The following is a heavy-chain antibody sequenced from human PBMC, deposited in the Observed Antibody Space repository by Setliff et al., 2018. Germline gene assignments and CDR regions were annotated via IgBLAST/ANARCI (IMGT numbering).Heavy chain of an antibody. CDR2: IYSSGNI. D-gene: IGHD1-1*01. CDR1: GGSISSGAFY. CDR3: ARQRRIWNDLDYFDY. J-gene: IGHJ4*02. Sequence: SETLSLTCTVSGGSISSGAFYWTWLRQPAGKGLEWIGHIYSSGNINYNPSLVSRVTISIDTSKSQFSLRLSSVTAADTAVYYCARQRRIWNDLDYFDYWGQGTLVTVSS. V-gene: IGHV4-61*09.